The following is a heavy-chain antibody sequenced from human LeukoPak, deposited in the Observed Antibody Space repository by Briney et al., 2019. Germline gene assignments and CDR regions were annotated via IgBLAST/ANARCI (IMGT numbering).Heavy chain of an antibody. CDR1: GFSFSSYS. CDR2: IAYTGTI. CDR3: ARDPHSIDY. J-gene: IGHJ4*02. Sequence: GGSLRLSCTASGFSFSSYSMNWVRQAPGKGLEWVAYIAYTGTIHYADSVRGRFAISRDNAKSSLFLQLNSLRAEDTTVYYCARDPHSIDYWGQGTVVTVSS. V-gene: IGHV3-48*01.